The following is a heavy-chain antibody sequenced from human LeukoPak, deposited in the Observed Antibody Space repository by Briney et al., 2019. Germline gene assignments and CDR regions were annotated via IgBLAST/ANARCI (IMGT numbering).Heavy chain of an antibody. CDR2: ITSSGSNV. CDR1: GFTFSSYA. V-gene: IGHV3-23*01. CDR3: AKDLGSGGTVDY. D-gene: IGHD2-15*01. Sequence: GGSLRLSCAASGFTFSSYAMTWVRQAPGKGLEWVSSITSSGSNVYYADSVKGRFTISRDNSKNTLYLQMNSLRAEDTAVYYCAKDLGSGGTVDYWGQGTLVTVSS. J-gene: IGHJ4*02.